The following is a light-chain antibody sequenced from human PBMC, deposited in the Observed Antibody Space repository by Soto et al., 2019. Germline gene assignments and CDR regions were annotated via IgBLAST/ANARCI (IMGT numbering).Light chain of an antibody. CDR3: QHYHGSPPWT. Sequence: EIVLTQSPGTLSFSPGDRATLSCRASQSVSSTSLAWYQHKPGQAPRLLIYAASNRATGIPDRFSGSVSGTDFTLTISRLEPKDFARYYCQHYHGSPPWTFGQRTKVEIK. CDR2: AAS. J-gene: IGKJ1*01. V-gene: IGKV3-20*01. CDR1: QSVSSTS.